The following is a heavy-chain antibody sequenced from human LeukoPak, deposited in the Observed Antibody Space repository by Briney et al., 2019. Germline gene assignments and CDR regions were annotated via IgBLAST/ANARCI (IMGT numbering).Heavy chain of an antibody. CDR3: ARDRIAVAGRMDSDY. CDR1: GGSISSSSYY. J-gene: IGHJ4*02. D-gene: IGHD6-19*01. CDR2: IYYSGST. V-gene: IGHV4-39*07. Sequence: SETLSLTCTVSGGSISSSSYYWGWIRQPPGKGLEWIGSIYYSGSTYYNPSLKSRVTISVDTSKNQFSLKLSSVTAADTAVYYCARDRIAVAGRMDSDYWGQGTPVTASS.